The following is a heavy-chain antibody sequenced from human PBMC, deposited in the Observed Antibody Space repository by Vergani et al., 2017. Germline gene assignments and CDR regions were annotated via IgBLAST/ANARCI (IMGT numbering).Heavy chain of an antibody. V-gene: IGHV4-59*01. J-gene: IGHJ2*01. CDR3: ARDCPGGGGDCSAGWYFDL. CDR2: VEDSGYF. CDR1: GGSLSGYY. Sequence: QVQLQESGPGLVRPSETLSLTCTVSGGSLSGYYWNWIRQTPGEGLEWIGYVEDSGYFNYNPSLKTRVSMSSDTSNNQFSLMLSSVTVADTAVYYCARDCPGGGGDCSAGWYFDLWGRGTLVTVSS. D-gene: IGHD2-21*02.